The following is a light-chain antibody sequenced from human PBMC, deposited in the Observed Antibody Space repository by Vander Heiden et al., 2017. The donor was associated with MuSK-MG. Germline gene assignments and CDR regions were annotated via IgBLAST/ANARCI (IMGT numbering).Light chain of an antibody. V-gene: IGKV1-5*01. CDR2: AAS. Sequence: DIQMTQSPSTLSASVGDRVTITCRASQSFYNGLAWYQQKPGKAPKLLIYAASTFESGVASSFSGGGSGKEFTITISSRLPDDVATYYRQQNKSPPWTLGQGTKVEIK. J-gene: IGKJ1*01. CDR1: QSFYNG. CDR3: QQNKSPPWT.